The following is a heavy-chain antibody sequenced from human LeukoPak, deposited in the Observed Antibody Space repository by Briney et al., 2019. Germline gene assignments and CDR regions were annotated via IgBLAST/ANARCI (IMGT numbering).Heavy chain of an antibody. Sequence: PGGSLRLSCAASGFTFSSYAMSWVRQAPGKGLEWDSAISGRGGSTNYADSVKGRVPISRDNYKNTLYLQMNSLRAEDTAVYYCAKEGYDSSGYYPRLFDYWGQGTLVTVSS. D-gene: IGHD3-22*01. CDR3: AKEGYDSSGYYPRLFDY. CDR2: ISGRGGST. J-gene: IGHJ4*02. V-gene: IGHV3-23*01. CDR1: GFTFSSYA.